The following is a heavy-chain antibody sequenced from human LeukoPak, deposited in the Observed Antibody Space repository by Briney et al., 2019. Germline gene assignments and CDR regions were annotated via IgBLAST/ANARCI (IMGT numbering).Heavy chain of an antibody. Sequence: PGGSLRLSCVGSGFSLSDYWMHWVRQTPGKGLMWVSRITSDGSTTWYADSVKGRFTVSRDNAKNTLFLEMSSLRDEDTAVYYCAGDYIWGRLFWGQGTLVTVSS. CDR1: GFSLSDYW. CDR2: ITSDGSTT. D-gene: IGHD3-16*01. J-gene: IGHJ4*01. CDR3: AGDYIWGRLF. V-gene: IGHV3-74*01.